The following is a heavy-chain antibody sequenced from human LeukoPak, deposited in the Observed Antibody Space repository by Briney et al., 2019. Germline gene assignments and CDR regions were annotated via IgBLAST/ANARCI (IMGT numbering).Heavy chain of an antibody. CDR1: GFTFSSYA. Sequence: GGSLRLSCAASGFTFSSYAMSWVRQAPGKGLEWVSAISGSGGSTYYADSVKGRFTISRDNSKNTLYLQMNSLRAEDTAVYYCAKGGVLWFGELSYFDYWGQRTLVTVSS. CDR3: AKGGVLWFGELSYFDY. CDR2: ISGSGGST. V-gene: IGHV3-23*01. J-gene: IGHJ4*02. D-gene: IGHD3-10*01.